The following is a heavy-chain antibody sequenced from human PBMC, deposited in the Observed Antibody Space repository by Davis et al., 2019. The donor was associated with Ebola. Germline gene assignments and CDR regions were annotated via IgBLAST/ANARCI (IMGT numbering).Heavy chain of an antibody. CDR3: ARGFLVYYYYGMDV. Sequence: GESLKISCAASGFTFSSYAISWVRQAPGKGLEWVAVIWYDGSNKYYADSVKGRFTISRDNSKNTLYLQMNSLRAEDTAVYYCARGFLVYYYYGMDVWGQGTTVTVSS. CDR2: IWYDGSNK. J-gene: IGHJ6*02. V-gene: IGHV3-33*08. D-gene: IGHD3-3*01. CDR1: GFTFSSYA.